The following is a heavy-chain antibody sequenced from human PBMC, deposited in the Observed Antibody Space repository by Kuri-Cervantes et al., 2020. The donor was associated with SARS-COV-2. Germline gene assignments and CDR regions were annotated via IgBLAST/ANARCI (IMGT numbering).Heavy chain of an antibody. J-gene: IGHJ4*02. CDR3: ARAFLRGESDY. V-gene: IGHV3-74*01. D-gene: IGHD6-25*01. CDR2: TNTDGSST. CDR1: GFTVSSNY. Sequence: GGSLRLSCAASGFTVSSNYMSWVRQAPGKGLEWVSRTNTDGSSTSYADSVKGRFTISRDNAKNTLYLQMNSLRAEDTAVYYCARAFLRGESDYWGQGTLVTVSS.